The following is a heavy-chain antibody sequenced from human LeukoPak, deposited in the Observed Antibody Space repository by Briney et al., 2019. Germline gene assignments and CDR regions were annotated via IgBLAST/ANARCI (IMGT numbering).Heavy chain of an antibody. CDR3: ARSQSSYYYGSSGYYSLDY. V-gene: IGHV1-69*04. CDR1: GGTFSSYA. D-gene: IGHD3-22*01. Sequence: GASVKVSCKASGGTFSSYAISWVRQAPGQGLEWMGRIIPILGIANYAQKFQGRVTITADKSTSTAYMELSSLRSEDTAVYYCARSQSSYYYGSSGYYSLDYWGQGTLVTVSS. J-gene: IGHJ4*02. CDR2: IIPILGIA.